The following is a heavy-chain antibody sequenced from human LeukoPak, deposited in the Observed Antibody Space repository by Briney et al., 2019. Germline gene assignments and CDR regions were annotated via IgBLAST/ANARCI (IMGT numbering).Heavy chain of an antibody. Sequence: SETLSLTRTFSGGSVSSGSYYWGWIRQPPGKGLEWIGYIYYSGSTNYNPSLKSRVTISVDASKNQFSLKLSSVTAADTAVYYCARESLAAADEDAFDIWGQGTMVTVSS. V-gene: IGHV4-61*01. CDR1: GGSVSSGSYY. J-gene: IGHJ3*02. D-gene: IGHD6-13*01. CDR2: IYYSGST. CDR3: ARESLAAADEDAFDI.